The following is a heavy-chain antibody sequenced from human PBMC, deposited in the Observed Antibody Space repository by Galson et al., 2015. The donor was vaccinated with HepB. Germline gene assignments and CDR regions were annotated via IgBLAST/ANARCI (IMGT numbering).Heavy chain of an antibody. CDR3: ATSGYDSSGYYFY. CDR2: ISYDGSNK. CDR1: GFTFSSYA. V-gene: IGHV3-30-3*01. Sequence: SLRLSCAASGFTFSSYAMHWVRQAPGKGLEWVAVISYDGSNKYYADSVKGRFTISRDNSKNTLYLQMNSLRAEDTAVYYCATSGYDSSGYYFYWGQGTLVTVSS. D-gene: IGHD3-22*01. J-gene: IGHJ4*02.